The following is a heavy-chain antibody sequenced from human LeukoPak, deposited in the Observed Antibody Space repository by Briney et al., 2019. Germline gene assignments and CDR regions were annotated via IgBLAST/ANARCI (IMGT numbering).Heavy chain of an antibody. CDR2: IIPIFGTA. J-gene: IGHJ6*04. CDR1: GGTFSSYA. D-gene: IGHD1-1*01. CDR3: ARAGPTTGTSKPQYYYYYYGMDV. V-gene: IGHV1-69*06. Sequence: SVKVSCKASGGTFSSYAISWVRQAPGQGLEWMGGIIPIFGTANYAQKFQGRVTITADKSTSTAYMELSSLRSEDTAVYYCARAGPTTGTSKPQYYYYYYGMDVWGKGTTVTVSS.